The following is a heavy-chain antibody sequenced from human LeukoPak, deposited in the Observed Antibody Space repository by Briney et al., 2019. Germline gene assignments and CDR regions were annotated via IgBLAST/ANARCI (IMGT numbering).Heavy chain of an antibody. D-gene: IGHD1-26*01. J-gene: IGHJ3*02. CDR2: ISDSGDAT. V-gene: IGHV3-23*01. Sequence: GESLRLSCAASGFTVSSNAISWVRQAPGKGLEWVSAISDSGDATYYADSVKGRFTISRDNSQNTVYLQMNSLRAEKTAEYNCAKRYFGDSGIYSALAIGGQGTMVTFSS. CDR3: AKRYFGDSGIYSALAI. CDR1: GFTVSSNA.